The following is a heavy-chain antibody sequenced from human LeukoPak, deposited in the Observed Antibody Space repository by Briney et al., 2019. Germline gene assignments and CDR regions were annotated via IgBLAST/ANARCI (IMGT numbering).Heavy chain of an antibody. J-gene: IGHJ4*02. CDR2: ISAHNGDT. V-gene: IGHV1-18*01. CDR1: GYTFTTYG. D-gene: IGHD1-26*01. CDR3: ARVKARSGSYSLDY. Sequence: ASVKVSCKASGYTFTTYGISWVRQAPGQGREWMGWISAHNGDTNYAQRLQGRVTMTTDASTSTAYMELRSLRSDDTAVYYCARVKARSGSYSLDYWGQGTLVAVSS.